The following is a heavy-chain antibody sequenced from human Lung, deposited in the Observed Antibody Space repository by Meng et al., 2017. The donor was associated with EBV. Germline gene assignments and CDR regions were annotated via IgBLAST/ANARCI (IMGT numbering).Heavy chain of an antibody. D-gene: IGHD1-26*01. CDR1: GGSISSSNW. CDR3: ARSTFDY. V-gene: IGHV4-4*02. J-gene: IGHJ4*02. Sequence: QLPRQESGPGLVTPSGTLSLTCSVSGGSISSSNWWSWVRQPPGKGLEWIGYIYYSGSTYYNPSLKSRVTISIDMSQNQFSLKLGSVTAADTAVYYCARSTFDYWGQGTLVTVSS. CDR2: IYYSGST.